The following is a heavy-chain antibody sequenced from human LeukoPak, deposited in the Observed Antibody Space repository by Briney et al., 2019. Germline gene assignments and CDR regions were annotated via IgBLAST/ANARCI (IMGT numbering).Heavy chain of an antibody. J-gene: IGHJ4*02. V-gene: IGHV3-33*06. D-gene: IGHD1-20*01. CDR1: GFTFSSFG. CDR2: IWYDGTNK. CDR3: AKESGGITGAFDY. Sequence: PGRSLRLSCAASGFTFSSFGMHWVRQAPGKGLEWVAVIWYDGTNKYYADSVKGRFTISRDNSKDTLYLQMISLRAEDTAVYYCAKESGGITGAFDYWGQGTLVTVSS.